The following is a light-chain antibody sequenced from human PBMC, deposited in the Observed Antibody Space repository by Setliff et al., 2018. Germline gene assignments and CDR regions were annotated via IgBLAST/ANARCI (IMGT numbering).Light chain of an antibody. Sequence: KRVTISCTGSSSNIGAGYDVHWYQQLPGTAPKLLIYGNSNRPSGVPDRFSGSKSGTSASLAITGLQAEDEADYYCQSYDSSLSGSGVFGTGTKVT. J-gene: IGLJ1*01. CDR1: SSNIGAGYD. V-gene: IGLV1-40*01. CDR2: GNS. CDR3: QSYDSSLSGSGV.